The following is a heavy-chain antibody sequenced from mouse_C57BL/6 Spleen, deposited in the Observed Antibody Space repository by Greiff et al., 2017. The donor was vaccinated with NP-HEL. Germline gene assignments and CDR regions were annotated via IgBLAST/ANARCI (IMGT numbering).Heavy chain of an antibody. CDR2: IDPENGDT. CDR1: GFNIKDDY. V-gene: IGHV14-4*01. J-gene: IGHJ4*01. Sequence: EVQLQQSGAELVRPGASVKLSCTASGFNIKDDYMHWVKQRPEQGLEWIGWIDPENGDTEYASKFQGKATITADTSSNTAYLQLSSLTSEDTAVDYYTTNYYGSSAYAMDYWGQGTSVTVSS. D-gene: IGHD1-1*01. CDR3: TTNYYGSSAYAMDY.